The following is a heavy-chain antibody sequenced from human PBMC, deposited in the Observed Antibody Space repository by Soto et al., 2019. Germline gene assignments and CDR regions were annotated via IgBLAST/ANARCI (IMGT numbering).Heavy chain of an antibody. V-gene: IGHV4-39*01. J-gene: IGHJ5*02. CDR1: CGSVISSSYY. Sequence: PSETLSLTCTFSCGSVISSSYYWGWIRQPPGKGLEWIGSIYYSGSTYCNPSLKSRVTISVDTSKNQFSLKLSSVTAADTAVYYCVSGTHESKRLTGPNNGFDPWGQGTLVTVSS. D-gene: IGHD1-26*01. CDR2: IYYSGST. CDR3: VSGTHESKRLTGPNNGFDP.